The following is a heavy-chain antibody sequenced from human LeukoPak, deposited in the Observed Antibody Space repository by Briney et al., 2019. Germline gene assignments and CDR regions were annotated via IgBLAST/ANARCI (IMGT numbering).Heavy chain of an antibody. Sequence: ASVKVSCKASGYTFTSYYLHWVRQAPGQGLEWMGWINPNSGGTNYAQKFQGRVTMTRDTSITTAYMELNRLRSDDTAVYYCASPGSSYDILTGPGYCDYWGQGTLVTVSS. CDR3: ASPGSSYDILTGPGYCDY. V-gene: IGHV1-2*02. J-gene: IGHJ4*02. CDR1: GYTFTSYY. CDR2: INPNSGGT. D-gene: IGHD3-9*01.